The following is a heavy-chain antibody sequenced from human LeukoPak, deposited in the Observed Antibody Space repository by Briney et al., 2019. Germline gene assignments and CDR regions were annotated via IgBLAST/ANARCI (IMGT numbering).Heavy chain of an antibody. J-gene: IGHJ6*03. D-gene: IGHD3-10*01. CDR2: IWNDGSEK. CDR1: GFTFSDHG. V-gene: IGHV3-33*01. CDR3: ARLWFGEGYYYMDV. Sequence: GKSLRLSCVASGFTFSDHGMQWVRQSPDKGLEWVALIWNDGSEKYYADSVKGRFTFSRDNSKNMLYLQMNSLRVEDTAVYYCARLWFGEGYYYMDVWGKGTTVTVSS.